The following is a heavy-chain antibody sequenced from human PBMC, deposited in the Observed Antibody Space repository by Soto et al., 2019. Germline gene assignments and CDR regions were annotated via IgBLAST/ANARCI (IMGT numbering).Heavy chain of an antibody. CDR2: VNPKRGGT. Sequence: ASVKVSCKTYGYRFSDYYLHWVRQAPGQGPEWMGFVNPKRGGTNYAQKFQGWVTMTRDTSTTTAYMELSRLRSDDTAVYYCARDRAAAASDYYYYYGMDVWGQGTTVTVSS. D-gene: IGHD6-13*01. CDR3: ARDRAAAASDYYYYYGMDV. J-gene: IGHJ6*02. V-gene: IGHV1-2*04. CDR1: GYRFSDYY.